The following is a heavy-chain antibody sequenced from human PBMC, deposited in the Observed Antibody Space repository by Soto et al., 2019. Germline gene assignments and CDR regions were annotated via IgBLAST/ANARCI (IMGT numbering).Heavy chain of an antibody. CDR1: GGSISSGDYY. V-gene: IGHV4-30-4*01. CDR2: IYYSGST. D-gene: IGHD6-19*01. J-gene: IGHJ6*02. Sequence: SETLSLTCTVSGGSISSGDYYWSWIRQPPGKGLEWIGYIYYSGSTYYNPSLKSRVTISVDTSKNQFSLKLSSVTAADTAVYYCASSIAVAGTVYYYYYGMDVWGQGTTVTVSS. CDR3: ASSIAVAGTVYYYYYGMDV.